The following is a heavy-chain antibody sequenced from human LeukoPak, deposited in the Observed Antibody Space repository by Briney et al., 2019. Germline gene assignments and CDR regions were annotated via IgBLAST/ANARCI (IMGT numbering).Heavy chain of an antibody. CDR2: MNPNSGNT. CDR3: ARVGLGTDYDFWSGRNWFDP. V-gene: IGHV1-8*01. J-gene: IGHJ5*02. Sequence: ASVKVSCKASGYTFTSYDINWVRQATGQGLEWMGWMNPNSGNTGYAQKFQGRVTMTRNTSISTAYMELSSLRSEDTAVYYCARVGLGTDYDFWSGRNWFDPWGQGTLVTVSS. CDR1: GYTFTSYD. D-gene: IGHD3-3*01.